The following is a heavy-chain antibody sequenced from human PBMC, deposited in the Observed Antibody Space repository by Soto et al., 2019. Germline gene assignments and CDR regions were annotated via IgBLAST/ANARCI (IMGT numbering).Heavy chain of an antibody. J-gene: IGHJ5*02. D-gene: IGHD2-2*01. CDR3: ARVYISSWFPRWFDP. CDR1: GGSFSGYY. Sequence: SETLSLTCAVYGGSFSGYYWSWIRQPPGKGLEWIGEINQSGGTNYNPSLKSRVTISIDTSKNQFSLKLTSVTAADTAVYYCARVYISSWFPRWFDPWGQGTLVTVSS. CDR2: INQSGGT. V-gene: IGHV4-34*01.